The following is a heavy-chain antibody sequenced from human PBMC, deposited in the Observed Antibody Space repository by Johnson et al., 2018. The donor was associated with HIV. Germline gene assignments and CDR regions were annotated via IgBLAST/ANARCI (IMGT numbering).Heavy chain of an antibody. CDR2: ISYDGTNK. D-gene: IGHD2-21*02. V-gene: IGHV3-30*04. CDR3: ARGSHCSGDWCSPRTFDI. Sequence: QVQLVESGGGVVQPGRSLRLSCAASGFTFSSYAMHWVRQAPGKGLEWVAVISYDGTNKYFADSVKGRFTISRDHSKNMLYLQMNSLRAEDSATYYCARGSHCSGDWCSPRTFDIWGHGTMVTVSS. CDR1: GFTFSSYA. J-gene: IGHJ3*02.